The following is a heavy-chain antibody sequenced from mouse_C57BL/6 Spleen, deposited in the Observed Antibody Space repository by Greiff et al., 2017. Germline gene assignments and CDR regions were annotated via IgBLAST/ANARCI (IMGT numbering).Heavy chain of an antibody. V-gene: IGHV1-74*01. CDR3: AIASGEPYEDYFDY. Sequence: QVQLLQSGADLVKPGASVKVSCTASGYTFTSYWMHWVKQRPGQGLEWIGRIHPSDSDTNYNKKFKGKATFTVDKTYSTAYMQLSSLASEDAAVYYCAIASGEPYEDYFDYWGQGTTVTVSS. CDR1: GYTFTSYW. D-gene: IGHD2-12*01. CDR2: IHPSDSDT. J-gene: IGHJ2*01.